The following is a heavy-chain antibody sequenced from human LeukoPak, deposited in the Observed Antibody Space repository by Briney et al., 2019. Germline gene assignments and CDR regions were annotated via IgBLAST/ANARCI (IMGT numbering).Heavy chain of an antibody. J-gene: IGHJ4*02. CDR2: ISGSGDST. D-gene: IGHD6-13*01. V-gene: IGHV3-23*01. CDR3: AKRGIAAGVRGSYLDY. Sequence: GGSLRLSCAASGFTFSSYAMSWVRQAPGEGLAWVSVISGSGDSTYYADSVKGRFTISRDNSNNTLYLQMNSLRAEETAVYYCAKRGIAAGVRGSYLDYWGQGTLVTVSS. CDR1: GFTFSSYA.